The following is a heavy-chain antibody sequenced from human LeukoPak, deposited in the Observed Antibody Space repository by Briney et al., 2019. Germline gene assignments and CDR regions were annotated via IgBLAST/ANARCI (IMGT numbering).Heavy chain of an antibody. Sequence: ASVKVSCKASGYTFTGYYMHWVRQAPGQGLEWMGWINPNSGGTNCAQKFQGRATMTRDTSISTAYMELSRLRSDDTAVYYCARGSDILTGYYYYYYMDVWGKGTTVTISS. CDR3: ARGSDILTGYYYYYYMDV. D-gene: IGHD3-9*01. CDR1: GYTFTGYY. V-gene: IGHV1-2*02. CDR2: INPNSGGT. J-gene: IGHJ6*03.